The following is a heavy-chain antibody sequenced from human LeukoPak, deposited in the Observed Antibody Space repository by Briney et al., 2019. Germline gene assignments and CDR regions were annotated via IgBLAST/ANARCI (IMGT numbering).Heavy chain of an antibody. D-gene: IGHD3-9*01. CDR3: ARDHYDILTGRTVDY. Sequence: GGSLRLSCAASGFTFRSYGMHWVRQAPGKGLVWVSRINSDGSSTSYADSVKGRFTISRDNAKNTLYLQMNSLRAEDTAVYYCARDHYDILTGRTVDYWGQGTLVTVSS. J-gene: IGHJ4*02. CDR2: INSDGSST. V-gene: IGHV3-74*01. CDR1: GFTFRSYG.